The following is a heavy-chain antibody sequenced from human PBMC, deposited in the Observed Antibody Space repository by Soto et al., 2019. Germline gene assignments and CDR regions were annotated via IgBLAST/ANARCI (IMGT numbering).Heavy chain of an antibody. CDR1: GYTFTSYG. D-gene: IGHD3-10*01. J-gene: IGHJ6*02. Sequence: ASVKVSCKASGYTFTSYGISWVRQAPGQGLEWMGWISAYNGNTNYAQKHQGRVTITTDTSTSTAYMELRSLRSDDTAVYYCAREIWSGPYYYYYYGMDVWGQGTTDTVSS. CDR2: ISAYNGNT. CDR3: AREIWSGPYYYYYYGMDV. V-gene: IGHV1-18*01.